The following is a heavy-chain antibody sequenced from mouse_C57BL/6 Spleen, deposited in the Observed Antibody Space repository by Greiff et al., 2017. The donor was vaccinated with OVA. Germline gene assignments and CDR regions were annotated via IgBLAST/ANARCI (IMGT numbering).Heavy chain of an antibody. V-gene: IGHV14-4*01. D-gene: IGHD6-2*01. J-gene: IGHJ4*01. CDR2: IDPENGDT. CDR1: GFNIKDDY. CDR3: TASVSPYYDMDY. Sequence: VQLQQSGAELVRPGASVKLSCTASGFNIKDDYMHWVKQRPEQGLEWIGWIDPENGDTEYASKFQGKATITADTSSNTAYLQLSSLTSEDTTVYYCTASVSPYYDMDYWGQGTSVTVSA.